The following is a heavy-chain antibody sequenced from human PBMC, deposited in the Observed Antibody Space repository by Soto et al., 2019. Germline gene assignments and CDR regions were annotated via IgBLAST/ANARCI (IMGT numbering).Heavy chain of an antibody. CDR2: ISSDTGYT. CDR1: GFTFSDHY. D-gene: IGHD3-10*01. CDR3: ARGGFTMVRALDY. V-gene: IGHV3-11*06. Sequence: QVQLVESGGGSVKPGGSLRLSCAASGFTFSDHYMSWIRQAPGKGLEWVSYISSDTGYTRYADSVKGRFTISRDNAKNSLFLQMNSLRAEDTAVYYCARGGFTMVRALDYWGQGILVTVSS. J-gene: IGHJ4*02.